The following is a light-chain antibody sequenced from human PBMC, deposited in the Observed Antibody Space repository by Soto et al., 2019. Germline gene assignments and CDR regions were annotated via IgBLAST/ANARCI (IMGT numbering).Light chain of an antibody. J-gene: IGLJ2*01. CDR1: SSDVGGYNY. CDR2: DVS. CDR3: SSYTSSSVV. V-gene: IGLV2-14*01. Sequence: QCVLTQPASVSGSPGQSITISCTGTSSDVGGYNYVSWYQQHPGKAPKLMIYDVSNRPSGVSNRFSGSKSGNTASLTISGLQAEDEADYYCSSYTSSSVVLGGGTKLTVL.